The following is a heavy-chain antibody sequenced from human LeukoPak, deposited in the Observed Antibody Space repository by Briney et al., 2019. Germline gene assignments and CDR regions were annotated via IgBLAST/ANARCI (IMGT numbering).Heavy chain of an antibody. J-gene: IGHJ4*02. D-gene: IGHD5-18*01. CDR3: ARGGVRTGIQLWEFGY. CDR2: INPSGGST. V-gene: IGHV1-46*01. CDR1: GYTFTSYY. Sequence: ASVKVSCKASGYTFTSYYMHWVRQAPGQGLEWMGIINPSGGSTSYAQKSQGRVTMTRDTSTSTVYMELSSLRSEDTAVYYCARGGVRTGIQLWEFGYWGQGTLVTVSS.